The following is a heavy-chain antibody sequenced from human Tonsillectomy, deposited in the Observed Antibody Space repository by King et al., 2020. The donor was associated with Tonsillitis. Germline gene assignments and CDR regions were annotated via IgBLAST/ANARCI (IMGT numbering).Heavy chain of an antibody. CDR3: TTELRSVSCVDF. CDR1: GFSFNEAW. Sequence: VQLVESGGGFIKPGGSLRLSCAASGFSFNEAWMTWVRQAPGKGLEWIGRIIEGETTKYATPLKGRFIIPRDDSKNTVYLQMTSLKTEDTAVYYCTTELRSVSCVDFWGLGTLVSVSS. CDR2: IIEGETT. V-gene: IGHV3-15*01. D-gene: IGHD2-15*01. J-gene: IGHJ4*02.